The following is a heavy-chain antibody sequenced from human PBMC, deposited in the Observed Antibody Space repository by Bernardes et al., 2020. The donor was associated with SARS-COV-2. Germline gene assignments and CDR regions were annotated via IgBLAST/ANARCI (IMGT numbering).Heavy chain of an antibody. Sequence: GGSLRLSCAASGFTFSSFEMNWVRQAPGKGLEWVSYISSSGSTIYYADSVKGRSTISRDNAKNSLYLQMNSLRAEDTAVYYCARDRLGITIFGGVYYYGMDVWGQGTTVTVSS. CDR3: ARDRLGITIFGGVYYYGMDV. V-gene: IGHV3-48*03. D-gene: IGHD3-3*01. CDR1: GFTFSSFE. J-gene: IGHJ6*02. CDR2: ISSSGSTI.